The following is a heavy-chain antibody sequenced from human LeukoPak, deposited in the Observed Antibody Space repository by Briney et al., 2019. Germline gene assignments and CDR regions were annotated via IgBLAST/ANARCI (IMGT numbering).Heavy chain of an antibody. CDR3: ARAQNCGGDCSNPVGDY. Sequence: GGSLRLSCAASGFTLNKYWMHWVRQAPGKGLEWVSSISSSSSYIYYADSVKGRFTISRDNAKNSLYLQMNSLRAEDTAVYYCARAQNCGGDCSNPVGDYWGQGTLVTVSS. V-gene: IGHV3-21*01. CDR2: ISSSSSYI. CDR1: GFTLNKYW. J-gene: IGHJ4*02. D-gene: IGHD2-21*02.